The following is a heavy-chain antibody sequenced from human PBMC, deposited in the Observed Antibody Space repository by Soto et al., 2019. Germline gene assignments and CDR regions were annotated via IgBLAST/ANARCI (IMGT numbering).Heavy chain of an antibody. CDR1: GYTFTGYS. CDR2: INAGNGNT. CDR3: ARAVAVAADFDY. Sequence: ASVKVSCKASGYTFTGYSMHWARQAPGQRLEWMGWINAGNGNTKYSQKFQGRVTITRDTSASTAYMELSSLRSEDTAVYYCARAVAVAADFDYWGQGTLVTVS. J-gene: IGHJ4*02. D-gene: IGHD6-19*01. V-gene: IGHV1-3*01.